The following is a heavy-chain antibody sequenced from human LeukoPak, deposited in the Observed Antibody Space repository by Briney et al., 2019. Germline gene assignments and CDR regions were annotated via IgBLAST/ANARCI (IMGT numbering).Heavy chain of an antibody. V-gene: IGHV3-33*01. CDR3: ARDYDFWGNNWFDP. D-gene: IGHD3/OR15-3a*01. CDR2: IWYDGSNK. J-gene: IGHJ5*02. CDR1: GFTFSSYG. Sequence: GRSLRLSCAASGFTFSSYGMHWVRQAPGKGLEWVAVIWYDGSNKYYADSVKGRFTISRDNSKNTLYLQMNSLRAEDTAVYYRARDYDFWGNNWFDPWGQGTLVTVSS.